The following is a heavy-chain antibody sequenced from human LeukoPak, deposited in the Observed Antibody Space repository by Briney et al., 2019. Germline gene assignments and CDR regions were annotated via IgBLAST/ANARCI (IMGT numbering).Heavy chain of an antibody. CDR3: ARDQPYNTMVRGVFDY. CDR1: GFTFDDYG. D-gene: IGHD3-10*01. J-gene: IGHJ4*02. CDR2: INWNGGST. Sequence: GGSLRLSCAASGFTFDDYGMSWVRQAPGKGLEWVSGINWNGGSTDYADSVKGRFTISRDNAKNSLYLQMNSLRAEDTALYYCARDQPYNTMVRGVFDYWGQGTLVTVSS. V-gene: IGHV3-20*04.